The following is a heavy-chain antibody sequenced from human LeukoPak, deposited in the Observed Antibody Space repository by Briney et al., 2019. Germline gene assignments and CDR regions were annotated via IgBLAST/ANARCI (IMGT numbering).Heavy chain of an antibody. D-gene: IGHD5-12*01. J-gene: IGHJ4*02. Sequence: GRSLRLSCAASGFTFSSYGMSWVRQAPGNGLEWVSAISGSGGSTYYADSVKGRFTISRDNSKNTLYLQMNSLRAEDTAVYYCAKDRREWLRSPLDYWGQGTLVTVSS. CDR2: ISGSGGST. CDR3: AKDRREWLRSPLDY. V-gene: IGHV3-23*01. CDR1: GFTFSSYG.